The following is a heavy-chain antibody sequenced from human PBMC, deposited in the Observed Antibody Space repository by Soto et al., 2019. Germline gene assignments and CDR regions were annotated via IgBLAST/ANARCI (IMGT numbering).Heavy chain of an antibody. D-gene: IGHD3-9*01. CDR1: GFTFTNYV. Sequence: AAVKVSCKPFGFTFTNYVLFWVRQAPGQRLEWVGWIHAGNGNTESSEKFQGRVTLTTDTSASTAYMELSSLRSEDTALYYCARDVCYHNRTGSPSHFFDFWGQGSLVTVSS. J-gene: IGHJ4*02. CDR2: IHAGNGNT. CDR3: ARDVCYHNRTGSPSHFFDF. V-gene: IGHV1-3*01.